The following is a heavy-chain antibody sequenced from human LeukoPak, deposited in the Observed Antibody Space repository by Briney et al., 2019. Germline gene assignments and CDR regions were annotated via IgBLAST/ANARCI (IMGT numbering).Heavy chain of an antibody. CDR2: IYYSGST. Sequence: SETLSLTCTVSVGSISSGDYYWSWIRQPPGKGLEWIGYIYYSGSTYYNPSLKSRVTISVDTSKNQFSLKLSSVTAADTAVYYCARVKVTGGEVDYWGQGTLVTVSS. CDR1: VGSISSGDYY. V-gene: IGHV4-30-4*01. D-gene: IGHD2-8*02. J-gene: IGHJ4*02. CDR3: ARVKVTGGEVDY.